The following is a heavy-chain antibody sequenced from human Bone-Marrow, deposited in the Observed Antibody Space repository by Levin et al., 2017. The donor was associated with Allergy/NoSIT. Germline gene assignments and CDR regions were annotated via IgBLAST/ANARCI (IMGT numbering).Heavy chain of an antibody. V-gene: IGHV3-7*01. Sequence: GGSLRLSCAASGFTFSTYWMNWVRQSPGKGLEWVANINEDGSEKYYVVSVKGRFTISRDNANHSLYLQMNNLRAEDTALYYCARGMSTPGVDWWGQGTPVAVSS. CDR1: GFTFSTYW. J-gene: IGHJ4*02. D-gene: IGHD5/OR15-5a*01. CDR2: INEDGSEK. CDR3: ARGMSTPGVDW.